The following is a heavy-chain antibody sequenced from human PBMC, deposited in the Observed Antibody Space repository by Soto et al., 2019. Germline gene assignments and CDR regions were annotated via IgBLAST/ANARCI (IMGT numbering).Heavy chain of an antibody. D-gene: IGHD5-18*01. Sequence: GASVKVSCKASGYTFTSYYMHWVRQAPGQGLEWMGIINPSGGSTSCAQKFQGRVTMTRDTSTSTVYMELSSLRSEDTAVYYCARDLSPPSSYGYYYYYGTYGMDVWGQGTTVTVSS. V-gene: IGHV1-46*01. CDR2: INPSGGST. CDR1: GYTFTSYY. CDR3: ARDLSPPSSYGYYYYYGTYGMDV. J-gene: IGHJ6*02.